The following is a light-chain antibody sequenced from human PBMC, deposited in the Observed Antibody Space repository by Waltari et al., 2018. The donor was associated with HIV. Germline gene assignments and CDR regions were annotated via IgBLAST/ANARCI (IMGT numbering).Light chain of an antibody. CDR1: RSDVGGYNS. V-gene: IGLV2-11*01. CDR3: CSYAGSHMV. CDR2: DVN. Sequence: QSALTQPRSVSASPGQSVIISCTGSRSDVGGYNSFSWFQNHPGNAPKCIIYDVNKWPSGVPNRVAGSKSGNTASLTISGLQAEDEAEYYCCSYAGSHMVCGGGTKLTVL. J-gene: IGLJ3*02.